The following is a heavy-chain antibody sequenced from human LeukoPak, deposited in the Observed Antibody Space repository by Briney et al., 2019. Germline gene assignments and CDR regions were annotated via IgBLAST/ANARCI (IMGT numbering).Heavy chain of an antibody. CDR1: GFTFSSYA. Sequence: GGSLRLSCAASGFTFSSYAMSWVRQAPGKGLEWVSAISGSGGSTYYADSVKGRFAISRDNSKNTLYLQMNSLRAEDTAVYYCARVGGGGSCYLYFQHWGQGTLVTVSS. D-gene: IGHD2-15*01. J-gene: IGHJ1*01. V-gene: IGHV3-23*01. CDR3: ARVGGGGSCYLYFQH. CDR2: ISGSGGST.